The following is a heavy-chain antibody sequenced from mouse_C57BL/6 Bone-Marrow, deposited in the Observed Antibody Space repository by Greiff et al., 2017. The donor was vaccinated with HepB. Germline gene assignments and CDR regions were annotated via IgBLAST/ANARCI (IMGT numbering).Heavy chain of an antibody. CDR3: ARSTYGSNHWYFDV. CDR2: IYWDDDK. CDR1: GFSLSTSGMG. D-gene: IGHD1-1*01. V-gene: IGHV8-12*01. Sequence: QVTLKVSGPGILQSSQTLSLTCSFSGFSLSTSGMGVSWIRQPSGKGLEWLAHIYWDDDKRYNPSLKSRLTISKDTSRNPLFLKITSVDTADTATYYCARSTYGSNHWYFDVWGTGTTVTVSS. J-gene: IGHJ1*03.